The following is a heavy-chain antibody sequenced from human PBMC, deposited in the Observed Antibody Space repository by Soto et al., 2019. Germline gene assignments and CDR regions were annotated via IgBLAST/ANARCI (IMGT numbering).Heavy chain of an antibody. V-gene: IGHV3-33*01. CDR3: ARDPYSNRLDY. CDR1: GFTFSTYD. CDR2: IWYDESKK. D-gene: IGHD4-4*01. Sequence: QVPLVESGGGVVQPGRSLRLSCAASGFTFSTYDMHWVRQAPGKGLEWVAVIWYDESKKYHADSVKGRFTISRDNSRNTLYLQMNSLRVEDTAVYYCARDPYSNRLDYWGQGTLVTVSS. J-gene: IGHJ4*02.